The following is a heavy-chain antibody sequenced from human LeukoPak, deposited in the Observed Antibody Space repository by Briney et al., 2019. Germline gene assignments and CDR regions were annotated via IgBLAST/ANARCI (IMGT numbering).Heavy chain of an antibody. J-gene: IGHJ4*02. CDR2: IYYSGST. D-gene: IGHD6-19*01. Sequence: SETLSLTCTVSGGSISSYYWSWIRQPPGKGLEWIGYIYYSGSTNYNPSLKSRVTISVDTSKNQFSLKLSSVTAADTAVYYCAREGYSSAADYWGQGTLVTVSS. CDR1: GGSISSYY. CDR3: AREGYSSAADY. V-gene: IGHV4-59*01.